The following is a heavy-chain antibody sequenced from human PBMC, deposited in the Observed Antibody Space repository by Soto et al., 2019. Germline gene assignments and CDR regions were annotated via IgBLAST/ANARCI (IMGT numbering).Heavy chain of an antibody. CDR2: ISGSGGST. D-gene: IGHD3-3*01. Sequence: EVQLLESGGGLVQPGGSLRLSCAASGFTFSSYAMSWVRQAPGKGLEWVSAISGSGGSTYYADLVKGRFTISRDNSKNTLYLQMNSLRAEDTAVYYCANARAYDFWSGYPVGNWFDPWGQGTLVTVSS. J-gene: IGHJ5*02. CDR3: ANARAYDFWSGYPVGNWFDP. CDR1: GFTFSSYA. V-gene: IGHV3-23*01.